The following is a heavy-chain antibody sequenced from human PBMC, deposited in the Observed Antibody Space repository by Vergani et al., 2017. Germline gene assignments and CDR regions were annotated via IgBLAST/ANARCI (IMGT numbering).Heavy chain of an antibody. D-gene: IGHD5-24*01. CDR1: GFTFSSYS. Sequence: VQLVESGGGVVQPGRSLRLSCAASGFTFSSYSMNWVRQAPGKGLEWVSSISSSSSYIYYADSVKGRFTISRDNAKNSLYLQMNSLRAEDTAVYYCARDQMEVGWLQSNYYYYGMDVWGQGTTVTVSS. CDR3: ARDQMEVGWLQSNYYYYGMDV. V-gene: IGHV3-21*01. CDR2: ISSSSSYI. J-gene: IGHJ6*02.